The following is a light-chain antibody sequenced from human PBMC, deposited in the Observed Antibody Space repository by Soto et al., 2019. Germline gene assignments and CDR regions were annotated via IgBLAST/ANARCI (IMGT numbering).Light chain of an antibody. V-gene: IGLV2-8*01. Sequence: QSALTQPPSASGSPGQSVTISCTGASSDVGNYNYVSWYQQHPGKAPKLMIYEVSKRPSGVPDRFSGSKSGNTASLTVSGLQAEDEADYYCGSYAGGNNYLVGTGTKVTVL. CDR2: EVS. CDR1: SSDVGNYNY. J-gene: IGLJ1*01. CDR3: GSYAGGNNYL.